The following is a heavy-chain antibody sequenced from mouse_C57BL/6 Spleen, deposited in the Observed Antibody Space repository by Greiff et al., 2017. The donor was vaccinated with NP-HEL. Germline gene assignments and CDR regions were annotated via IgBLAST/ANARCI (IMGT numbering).Heavy chain of an antibody. CDR1: GYSITSGYY. Sequence: VQLQESGPGLVKPSQSLSLTCSVTGYSITSGYYWNWIRQFPGNKLEWMGYIRYDGSTNYNPTLKNRISITRDTSKNQFFLKLNSVTTEDTATYYCARDLYGSYWYFDVWGTGTTVTVSS. J-gene: IGHJ1*03. D-gene: IGHD1-1*01. CDR3: ARDLYGSYWYFDV. V-gene: IGHV3-6*01. CDR2: IRYDGST.